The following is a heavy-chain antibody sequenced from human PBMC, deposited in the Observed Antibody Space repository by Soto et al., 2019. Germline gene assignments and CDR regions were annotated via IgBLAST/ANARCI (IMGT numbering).Heavy chain of an antibody. CDR3: ARVRYDILTGYYHYYYYGMDV. D-gene: IGHD3-9*01. V-gene: IGHV6-1*01. Sequence: QVQLQQSGPGLVKPSQTLSLTCAISGDSVSSNSAAWNWIRQSPSRGLEWLGRTYYRSKWYNDYAVSLKSRITIIPDTSKKLFSLQLNSVTPEDTAVYYCARVRYDILTGYYHYYYYGMDVWGQGTTVTVSS. CDR2: TYYRSKWYN. J-gene: IGHJ6*02. CDR1: GDSVSSNSAA.